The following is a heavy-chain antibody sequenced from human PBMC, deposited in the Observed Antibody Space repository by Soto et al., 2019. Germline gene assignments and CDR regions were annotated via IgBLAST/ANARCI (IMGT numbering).Heavy chain of an antibody. Sequence: SETLSLTCTVSGCSISSSSYYWGWIRQPPGKGLEWIGSIYYSGSTYYNPSLKSRVTISVDTSKNQFSLKLSSVTAADTALYYCARHVYYDWFDPWGLGTLVTLDS. CDR3: ARHVYYDWFDP. V-gene: IGHV4-39*01. J-gene: IGHJ5*02. CDR1: GCSISSSSYY. D-gene: IGHD3-10*01. CDR2: IYYSGST.